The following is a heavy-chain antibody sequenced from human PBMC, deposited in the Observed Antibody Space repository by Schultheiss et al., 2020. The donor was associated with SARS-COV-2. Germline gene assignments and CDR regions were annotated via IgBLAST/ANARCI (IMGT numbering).Heavy chain of an antibody. CDR3: ARTRRDGYNFDY. V-gene: IGHV4-39*01. D-gene: IGHD5-24*01. J-gene: IGHJ4*02. Sequence: SETLSLTCTVSGGSISSSSYYWGWIRQPPGEGLEWIGSIYYSGSTYYNPSLKSRVTISVDTSKNQFSLKLSSVTAADTAVYYCARTRRDGYNFDYWGQGTLVTVSS. CDR2: IYYSGST. CDR1: GGSISSSSYY.